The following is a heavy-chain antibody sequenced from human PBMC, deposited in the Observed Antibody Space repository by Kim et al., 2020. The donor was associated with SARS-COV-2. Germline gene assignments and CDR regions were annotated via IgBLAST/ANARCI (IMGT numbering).Heavy chain of an antibody. Sequence: SADSVQGRFTVSRDNSWHTLYLQMSSLRVDDTAVYYCAKHNGNYFYDMDVWGQGATVTVSS. J-gene: IGHJ6*02. CDR3: AKHNGNYFYDMDV. V-gene: IGHV3-23*01. D-gene: IGHD1-26*01.